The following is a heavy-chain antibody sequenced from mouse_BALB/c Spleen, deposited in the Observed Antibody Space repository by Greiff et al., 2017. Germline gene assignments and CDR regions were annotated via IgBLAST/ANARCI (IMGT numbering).Heavy chain of an antibody. J-gene: IGHJ4*01. V-gene: IGHV1-4*01. CDR3: GGERGYAMDY. CDR2: INPSSGYT. CDR1: GYTFTSYT. Sequence: QVQLQQSGAELARPGASVKMSCKASGYTFTSYTMHWVKQRPGQGLEWIGYINPSSGYTNYNQKFKDKATLTADKSSSTAYMQLSSLTSEDSAVYYCGGERGYAMDYWGQGTSVTVSS.